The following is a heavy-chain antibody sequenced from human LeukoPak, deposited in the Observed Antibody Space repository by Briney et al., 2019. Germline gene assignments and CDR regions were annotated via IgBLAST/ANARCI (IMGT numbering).Heavy chain of an antibody. CDR1: GGSFSGYY. CDR3: ARERGYSYGLPDY. D-gene: IGHD5-18*01. J-gene: IGHJ4*02. V-gene: IGHV4-34*01. CDR2: INHRGST. Sequence: SETLSLTCAVYGGSFSGYYWSWIRQPPGKGLEWIGEINHRGSTNYNPSLKSRVTISVDTSKNQFSLKLSSVTAADTAVYYCARERGYSYGLPDYWGQGTLVTVSS.